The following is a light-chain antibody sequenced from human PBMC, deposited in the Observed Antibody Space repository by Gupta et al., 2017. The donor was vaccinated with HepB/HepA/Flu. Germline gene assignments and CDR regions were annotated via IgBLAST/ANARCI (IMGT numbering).Light chain of an antibody. CDR2: AAS. V-gene: IGKV3-15*01. J-gene: IGKJ2*01. CDR1: ERINSN. Sequence: MTQSPATLSVSPGERAALSCRASERINSNLAWYQLQPGQAPRLLIYAASTRASGVPARFSGSGSGTEFTLTISSLQSEDFAVYYCLKYKKEPYTFGQGTKLEIK. CDR3: LKYKKEPYT.